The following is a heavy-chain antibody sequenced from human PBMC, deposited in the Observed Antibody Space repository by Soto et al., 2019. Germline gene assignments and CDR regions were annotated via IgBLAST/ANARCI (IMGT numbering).Heavy chain of an antibody. CDR1: GFSLSTSGVG. V-gene: IGHV2-5*01. D-gene: IGHD3-16*01. CDR3: AHRPPQTAQPYNYYYYYGMDV. Sequence: SGPTLVNPTQTLTLTCTFSGFSLSTSGVGVGWIRQPPGKALEWLALIYWNDDKRYSPSLKSRLTITKDTSKNQVVLTMTNMEPVDTATYYCAHRPPQTAQPYNYYYYYGMDVWGQGTTVTVSS. J-gene: IGHJ6*02. CDR2: IYWNDDK.